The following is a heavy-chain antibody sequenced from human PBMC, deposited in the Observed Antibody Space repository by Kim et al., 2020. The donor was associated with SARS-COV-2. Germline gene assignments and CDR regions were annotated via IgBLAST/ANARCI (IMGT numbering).Heavy chain of an antibody. Sequence: GGSLRLSCAAYGFTFSTYWMNWVRQVPGKGLVWLSSINSDGSDTTYADSVKGRFTISRDNAKNTLYLQLNSLRAEDTALYYCVRPLSGTNCYDYWGQGTLVTVSS. V-gene: IGHV3-74*01. CDR1: GFTFSTYW. D-gene: IGHD2-8*01. CDR3: VRPLSGTNCYDY. CDR2: INSDGSDT. J-gene: IGHJ4*02.